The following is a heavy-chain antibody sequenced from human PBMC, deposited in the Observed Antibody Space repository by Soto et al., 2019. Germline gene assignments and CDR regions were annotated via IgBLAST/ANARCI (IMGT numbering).Heavy chain of an antibody. Sequence: HVQLVESGGGVVQPGRSLRLSCAASGFTFSGCGMHWVRQAAGKGLEWVAVVTYEETEIHYADSVRGRFTISRDNSKNMVYLHMDSLRVEDTDVYYCVKEQSSGYWRTADYWGQGTLITVSS. J-gene: IGHJ4*02. V-gene: IGHV3-30*18. D-gene: IGHD6-25*01. CDR1: GFTFSGCG. CDR3: VKEQSSGYWRTADY. CDR2: VTYEETEI.